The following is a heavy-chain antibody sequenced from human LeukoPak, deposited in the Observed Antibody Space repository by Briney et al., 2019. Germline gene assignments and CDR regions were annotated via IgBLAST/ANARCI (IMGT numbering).Heavy chain of an antibody. CDR2: IYYSGST. V-gene: IGHV4-59*01. J-gene: IGHJ5*02. CDR3: ARTQYNWFDP. Sequence: SQTLSLTCTVSGGSISSYYWSWIRQPPGKGLEWIGYIYYSGSTNYNPSLKSRVTISVDTSKNQFSLKLSSVTATDTAVYYCARTQYNWFDPWGQGTLVTVSS. CDR1: GGSISSYY. D-gene: IGHD4-11*01.